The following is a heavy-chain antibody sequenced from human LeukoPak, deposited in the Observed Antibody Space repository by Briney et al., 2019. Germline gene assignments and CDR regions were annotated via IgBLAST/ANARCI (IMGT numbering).Heavy chain of an antibody. V-gene: IGHV1-2*06. Sequence: ASVKVSCKASGYTFTGYYMHWVRQAPGQGLEWMGRINPNSGGTNYAQKFQGRVTMTRDTSISTAYMELSRLRSDDTAVYYCARVLTTEVDYDFWSGYYRSGYYYGMDVWGQGTTVTVSS. J-gene: IGHJ6*02. CDR2: INPNSGGT. CDR3: ARVLTTEVDYDFWSGYYRSGYYYGMDV. D-gene: IGHD3-3*01. CDR1: GYTFTGYY.